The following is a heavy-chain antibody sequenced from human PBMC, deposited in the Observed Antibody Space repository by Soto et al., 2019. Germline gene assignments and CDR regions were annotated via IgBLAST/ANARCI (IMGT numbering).Heavy chain of an antibody. CDR2: ISNSGHSA. V-gene: IGHV3-23*01. CDR1: GFTFSSYA. Sequence: PGGSLRLSCAASGFTFSSYARNWVRQAPGKGLEWISVISNSGHSAYYADSVKGRFTISRDNSKNTLYLQIKSLRAEDTAAYYCAKGGPTFLNWFGPWGQGTMVTVSS. D-gene: IGHD5-12*01. CDR3: AKGGPTFLNWFGP. J-gene: IGHJ5*02.